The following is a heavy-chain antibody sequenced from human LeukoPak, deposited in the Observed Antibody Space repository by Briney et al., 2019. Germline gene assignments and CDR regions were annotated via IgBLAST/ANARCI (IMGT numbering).Heavy chain of an antibody. CDR2: IKQDGSEK. CDR1: GFTFSSYW. D-gene: IGHD3-10*01. J-gene: IGHJ4*02. CDR3: ARDARGWWFGESTLYYFDY. V-gene: IGHV3-7*01. Sequence: GGSLRLSCAASGFTFSSYWMSWVRQAPGKGLEWVANIKQDGSEKYYVDSVKGRFTISRDSAKNSLYLQMNSLRAEDTAVYYCARDARGWWFGESTLYYFDYWGQGTLVTVSS.